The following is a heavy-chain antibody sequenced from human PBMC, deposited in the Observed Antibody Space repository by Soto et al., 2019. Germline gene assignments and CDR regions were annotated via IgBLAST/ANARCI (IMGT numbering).Heavy chain of an antibody. CDR2: INHSGST. CDR1: SPSFLGQY. J-gene: IGHJ5*02. V-gene: IGHV4-34*01. Sequence: TLSLTCAIHSPSFLGQYWRWLVQPPGKGLEWIGEINHSGSTNYNPSLKSRVTISVDTSKNQFSLKLRSVTAADTAVYYCARDRRLITMVRGVSLWFDPWGQG. CDR3: ARDRRLITMVRGVSLWFDP. D-gene: IGHD3-10*01.